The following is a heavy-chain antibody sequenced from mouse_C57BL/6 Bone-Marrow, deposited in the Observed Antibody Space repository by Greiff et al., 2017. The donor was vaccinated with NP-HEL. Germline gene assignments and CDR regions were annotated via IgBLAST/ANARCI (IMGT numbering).Heavy chain of an antibody. CDR2: IDPSDSYT. J-gene: IGHJ4*01. CDR1: GYTFTSYW. V-gene: IGHV1-59*01. Sequence: QVQLKQPGAELVRPGTSVKLSCKASGYTFTSYWMHWVKQRPGQGLEWIGVIDPSDSYTNYNQKFKGKATLTVDTSSSTADMQLSSLTSEDSAVYYCADGNYAMDYWGQGTSVTVSS. CDR3: ADGNYAMDY. D-gene: IGHD2-1*01.